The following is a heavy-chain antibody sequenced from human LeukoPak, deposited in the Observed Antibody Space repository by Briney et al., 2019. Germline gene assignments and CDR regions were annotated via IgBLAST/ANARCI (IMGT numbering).Heavy chain of an antibody. J-gene: IGHJ4*02. Sequence: GGSLRLSCAASGFTFSSYWMSWVRQAPGKGLEWVANIKQDGSEKYYVDSVKGRFTISRDNAKNSLYLQMNSLRAEDTAVYYCARARSGYYPSYDYWGQGTLVTVSS. V-gene: IGHV3-7*01. CDR3: ARARSGYYPSYDY. CDR1: GFTFSSYW. CDR2: IKQDGSEK. D-gene: IGHD3-22*01.